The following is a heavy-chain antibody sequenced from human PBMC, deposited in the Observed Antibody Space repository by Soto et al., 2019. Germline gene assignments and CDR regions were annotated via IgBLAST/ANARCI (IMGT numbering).Heavy chain of an antibody. D-gene: IGHD4-17*01. CDR1: GGSISSYY. CDR3: ARHGVTTVTTNYGMDV. V-gene: IGHV4-59*08. Sequence: SETLSLTCTVSGGSISSYYWSWIRQPPGKGLEWIGYIYYSGSTKYNPSLQSRVTMSVDTSKNQFSLSLTSVTAADTAMYYCARHGVTTVTTNYGMDVWGQGTTVTVSS. CDR2: IYYSGST. J-gene: IGHJ6*02.